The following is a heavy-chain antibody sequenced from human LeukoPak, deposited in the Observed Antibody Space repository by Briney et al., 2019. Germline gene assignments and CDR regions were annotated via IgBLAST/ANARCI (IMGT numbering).Heavy chain of an antibody. CDR3: ARAGLQNSMWFDP. CDR1: GGSISSGSYY. D-gene: IGHD4-11*01. J-gene: IGHJ5*02. Sequence: SETLSLTCTVSGGSISSGSYYWGWIRQPPGKGLEWIGSIYYSGSTYYNPSLKSRVTISVDTSKNQFSLKLSSVTAADTAVYYCARAGLQNSMWFDPWGQGTLVTVSS. CDR2: IYYSGST. V-gene: IGHV4-39*07.